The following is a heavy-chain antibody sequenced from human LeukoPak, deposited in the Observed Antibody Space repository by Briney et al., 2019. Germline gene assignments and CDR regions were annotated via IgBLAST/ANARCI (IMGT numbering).Heavy chain of an antibody. CDR1: GGSIRNYY. V-gene: IGHV4-59*01. J-gene: IGHJ2*01. CDR2: IYYSGST. Sequence: SETLSLTCTVSGGSIRNYYWSWIRQPPGKGLEWIGYIYYSGSTNYNPSLKSRVTISVGTSKNQFSLKLSSVTAADTAVYYCARVYYSSSYDYWYFDLWGRGTLVTVSS. CDR3: ARVYYSSSYDYWYFDL. D-gene: IGHD6-13*01.